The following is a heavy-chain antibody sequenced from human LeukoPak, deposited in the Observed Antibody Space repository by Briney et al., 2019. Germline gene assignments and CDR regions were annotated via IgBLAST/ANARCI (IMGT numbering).Heavy chain of an antibody. CDR3: ARDLPGAAVEGTTRGMDV. V-gene: IGHV1-2*02. Sequence: ASVKVSCKASGYTFTGYYMHWVRQAPGQGLEWMGWINPNSGGTNYAQKFQGRVTMTRDTSTSTAYMELRSLRSDDTAVYFCARDLPGAAVEGTTRGMDVWGQGTTVTVSS. D-gene: IGHD6-19*01. CDR1: GYTFTGYY. J-gene: IGHJ6*02. CDR2: INPNSGGT.